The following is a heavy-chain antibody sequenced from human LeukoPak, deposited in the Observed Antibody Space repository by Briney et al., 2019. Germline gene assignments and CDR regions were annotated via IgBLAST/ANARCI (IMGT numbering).Heavy chain of an antibody. V-gene: IGHV4-59*01. D-gene: IGHD3-22*01. CDR3: ARSYYYDSSGVDY. J-gene: IGHJ4*02. Sequence: SETLSLTCTVSRGSISSYYWSWIRQPPGKGLEWFGYIYYSGSTNYNPSLKSRVTISVDTSKNQFSLKLSSVTAADTAVYYCARSYYYDSSGVDYWGQGTLVTVSS. CDR1: RGSISSYY. CDR2: IYYSGST.